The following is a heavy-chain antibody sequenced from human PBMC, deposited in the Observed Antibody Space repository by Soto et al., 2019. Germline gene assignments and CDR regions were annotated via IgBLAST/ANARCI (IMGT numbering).Heavy chain of an antibody. CDR3: ARHVGVPGTRGFDY. J-gene: IGHJ4*02. CDR2: TSYRGTV. Sequence: QVQLQESGPGLVEPSETLSLTCAVSGGSISETYWWSWVRQPPGKGLQWIGETSYRGTVHYNPSLRSRVTISMDTSRNQISLTLISVTAADSASYYCARHVGVPGTRGFDYWGQGTLVTVSS. CDR1: GGSISETYW. V-gene: IGHV4-4*02. D-gene: IGHD1-1*01.